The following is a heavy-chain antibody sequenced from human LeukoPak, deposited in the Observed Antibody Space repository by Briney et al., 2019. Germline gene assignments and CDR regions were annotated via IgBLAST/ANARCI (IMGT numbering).Heavy chain of an antibody. CDR1: GFTFSNYG. V-gene: IGHV3-30*02. CDR3: ARGYGYSLYYFDY. Sequence: SGGSLRLSCAASGFTFSNYGMHWVRQAPGKGLEWVAFIRYDGSNKYYADSVKGRFTISRDNSKNTLYLQMNSLRAEDTAVYYCARGYGYSLYYFDYWGQGTLVTVSS. D-gene: IGHD3-22*01. J-gene: IGHJ4*02. CDR2: IRYDGSNK.